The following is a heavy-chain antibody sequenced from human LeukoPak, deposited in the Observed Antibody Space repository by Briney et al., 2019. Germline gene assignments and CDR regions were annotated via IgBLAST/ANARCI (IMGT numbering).Heavy chain of an antibody. Sequence: SQTLSLTCTVSGGSISSSGYYCSWIRQPAGKGLEWIGRIYTSGSTNYNPSLKSRVSISVDPSKNQFSLKLSSVTAADTAVYYCAGSIIRVDDLSPVDYWGRGTLVTVSS. D-gene: IGHD3-16*02. CDR2: IYTSGST. CDR3: AGSIIRVDDLSPVDY. J-gene: IGHJ4*02. V-gene: IGHV4-61*02. CDR1: GGSISSSGYY.